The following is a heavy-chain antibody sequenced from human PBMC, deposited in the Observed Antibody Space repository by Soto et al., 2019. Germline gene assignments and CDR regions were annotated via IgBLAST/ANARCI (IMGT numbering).Heavy chain of an antibody. CDR2: IYYSGST. V-gene: IGHV4-39*01. CDR3: ARHVTMIVVVINAFDI. CDR1: GGSISSSSYF. J-gene: IGHJ3*02. Sequence: SETLSLTCTVSGGSISSSSYFCGWIRQPPGKGLEWIGSIYYSGSTYYNPSLKSRVTVSVDTSKNQFSLKLSSVTAADTAVYYCARHVTMIVVVINAFDIWGQGTMVTVSS. D-gene: IGHD3-22*01.